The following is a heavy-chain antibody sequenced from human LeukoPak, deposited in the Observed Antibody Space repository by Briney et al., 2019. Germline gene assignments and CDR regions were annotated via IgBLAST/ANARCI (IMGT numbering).Heavy chain of an antibody. J-gene: IGHJ4*02. V-gene: IGHV4-38-2*02. CDR2: MYHSGSP. D-gene: IGHD6-13*01. CDR1: GYSITSGYY. CDR3: ASDTGIAVATDN. Sequence: SETLSLTCTVSGYSITSGYYWGWIRQPPGKGLEWIGNMYHSGSPYYNPPLKSRAAISVETSKNQFSLKLSSVTAADTAVYYCASDTGIAVATDNWGQGTLVTVSS.